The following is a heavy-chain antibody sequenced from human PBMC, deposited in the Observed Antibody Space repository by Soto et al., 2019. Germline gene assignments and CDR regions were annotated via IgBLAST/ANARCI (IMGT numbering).Heavy chain of an antibody. CDR1: GGSISSGGYS. CDR2: IYPSGST. Sequence: QLQLQESGSGLVKPSQTLSLTCAVSGGSISSGGYSWSWIRQPPGKGLEWIGYIYPSGSTYYNPSLKSRVTISVDRSKNQFSLKLSSVTAADTAVYYCAREVADCSGGSCYFWFDPWGQGTLVTVSS. D-gene: IGHD2-15*01. CDR3: AREVADCSGGSCYFWFDP. J-gene: IGHJ5*02. V-gene: IGHV4-30-2*01.